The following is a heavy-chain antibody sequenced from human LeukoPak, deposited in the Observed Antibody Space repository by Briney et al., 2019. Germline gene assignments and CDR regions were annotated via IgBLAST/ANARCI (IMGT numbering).Heavy chain of an antibody. CDR2: IYPVDSDT. CDR1: GYSFTSYW. D-gene: IGHD3-22*01. CDR3: AGQSYYDSSGYYYYFDY. Sequence: GESLKISCKGSGYSFTSYWIGWVRQMPGKGLEWMGIIYPVDSDTRYSPSFQGQVTISADRSISTAYLQWSSLKASDTAMYYCAGQSYYDSSGYYYYFDYWGQGTLVTVSS. V-gene: IGHV5-51*01. J-gene: IGHJ4*02.